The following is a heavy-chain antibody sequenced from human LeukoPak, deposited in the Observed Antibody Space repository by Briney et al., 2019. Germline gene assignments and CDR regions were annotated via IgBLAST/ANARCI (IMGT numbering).Heavy chain of an antibody. V-gene: IGHV1-2*02. CDR1: GYTFTGYH. J-gene: IGHJ6*02. CDR3: SRERLLWFGESYYGMDV. D-gene: IGHD3-10*01. Sequence: ASVKVSCKASGYTFTGYHMHWVRQAPGQGLEWMGWINSYSGETNYAQKFQGRVTMARDTSISTAYVELSRLTSDDTAVYYCSRERLLWFGESYYGMDVWGQGTTVTVSS. CDR2: INSYSGET.